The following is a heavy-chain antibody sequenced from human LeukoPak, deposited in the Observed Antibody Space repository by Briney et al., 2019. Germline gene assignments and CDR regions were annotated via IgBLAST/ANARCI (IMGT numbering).Heavy chain of an antibody. CDR3: ARFEGGASSPLRY. V-gene: IGHV1-8*03. Sequence: GASVKVSCKASGYTFKSYDINWVRQATGQGLEWMGWMNPNSGNTGYAQKFQGRVTITRNTSISTAYMELSSLRSDDTAVYYCARFEGGASSPLRYWGQGTPVTVSS. CDR1: GYTFKSYD. J-gene: IGHJ4*02. CDR2: MNPNSGNT. D-gene: IGHD2-21*01.